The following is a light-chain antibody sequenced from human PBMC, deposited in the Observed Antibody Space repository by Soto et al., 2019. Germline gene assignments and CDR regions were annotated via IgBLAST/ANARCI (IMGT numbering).Light chain of an antibody. CDR2: EDN. V-gene: IGLV6-57*02. Sequence: NFMLTQPHSVSESPGKTVTISCTGSSGSIASNYVQWYQQRPGSAPTTVIYEDNQRPSGVPDRFSGSIDSSSNSASLTISGLKTEDEADYYCQSYDVNMGLGGGTKLTVL. CDR3: QSYDVNMG. J-gene: IGLJ2*01. CDR1: SGSIASNY.